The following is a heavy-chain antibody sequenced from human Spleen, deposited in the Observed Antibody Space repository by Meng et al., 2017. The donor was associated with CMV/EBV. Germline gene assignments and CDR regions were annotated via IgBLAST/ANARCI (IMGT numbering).Heavy chain of an antibody. D-gene: IGHD2-21*02. J-gene: IGHJ4*02. CDR3: ARGLIRTAQYDF. Sequence: TCAVYGGSFSGYYWSWIRQPPGKGLEWIGEINHSGSTNYNPSLKSRVTISVDTSKNQFSLNLSSVTAADTAVYYCARGLIRTAQYDFWSQGTLVTVSS. CDR1: GGSFSGYY. CDR2: INHSGST. V-gene: IGHV4-34*01.